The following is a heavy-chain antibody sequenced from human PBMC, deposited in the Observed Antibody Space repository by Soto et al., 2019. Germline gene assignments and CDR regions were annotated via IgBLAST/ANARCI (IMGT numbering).Heavy chain of an antibody. CDR3: AARLWSGPTAYYYYGMAV. CDR2: IIPIFGTA. CDR1: GGTFSSYA. D-gene: IGHD3-3*01. Sequence: QVQLVQSGAEVKKPGSSVKVSCKASGGTFSSYAISWVRQAPGQGLEWMGGIIPIFGTANYAQKFQGRVTIHADDSTSSAYMELSSLRSEDTAVYYCAARLWSGPTAYYYYGMAVWGQGTTVTVSS. V-gene: IGHV1-69*12. J-gene: IGHJ6*02.